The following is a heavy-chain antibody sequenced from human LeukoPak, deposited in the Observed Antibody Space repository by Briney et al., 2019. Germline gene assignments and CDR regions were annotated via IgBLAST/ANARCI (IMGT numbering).Heavy chain of an antibody. CDR1: GYTFTNYA. CDR3: ARDQRPGSPGFGDY. Sequence: ASVKVSCRASGYTFTNYAINWVRQAPGQGLEWMGWIDTYNGDTRYVQKFQGRVTMTTDTATSTAYMELRSLRSDDTAVYFCARDQRPGSPGFGDYWGQGTLVTVSS. J-gene: IGHJ4*02. CDR2: IDTYNGDT. V-gene: IGHV1-18*01. D-gene: IGHD2-15*01.